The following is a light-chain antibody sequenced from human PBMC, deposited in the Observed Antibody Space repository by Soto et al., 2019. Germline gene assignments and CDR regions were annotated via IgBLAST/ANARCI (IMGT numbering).Light chain of an antibody. CDR3: SSYTSSSTRV. CDR2: DVS. CDR1: SSDVGGYKY. Sequence: QSVLTQPASVSGSPGQSITISCTGTSSDVGGYKYVSWYQQHPGKAPQLMIYDVSNRPSGVSNRFSGSKSGNTASLIISGLQAEDEAYYYCSSYTSSSTRVFGTGTKLTVL. J-gene: IGLJ1*01. V-gene: IGLV2-14*01.